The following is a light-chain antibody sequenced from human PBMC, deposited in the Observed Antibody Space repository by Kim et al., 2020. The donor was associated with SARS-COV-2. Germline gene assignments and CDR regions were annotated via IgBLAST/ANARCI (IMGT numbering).Light chain of an antibody. J-gene: IGLJ3*02. CDR3: CSYAGTYTWV. CDR1: SSDIGAHMY. V-gene: IGLV2-11*03. CDR2: DVV. Sequence: GQSFTISCTGTSSDIGAHMYVSWYQQHPGDAPNLLIYDVVRRPSGVPDRFSGSKSGNRASLTISGLHADDEADYHCCSYAGTYTWVFGGGTQLTVL.